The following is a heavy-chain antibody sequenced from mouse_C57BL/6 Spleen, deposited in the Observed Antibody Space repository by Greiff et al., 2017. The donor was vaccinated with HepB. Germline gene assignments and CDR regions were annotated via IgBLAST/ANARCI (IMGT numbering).Heavy chain of an antibody. J-gene: IGHJ1*03. CDR3: ARVGIYDYDGDWYFDV. CDR1: GYSITSGYY. Sequence: DVQLQESGPGLVKPSQSLSLTCSVTGYSITSGYYWNWIRQFPGNKLEWMGYISYDGSNNYNPSLKNRISITRDTSKNQFFLKLNSVTTEDTATYYCARVGIYDYDGDWYFDVWGTGTTVTVSS. CDR2: ISYDGSN. D-gene: IGHD2-4*01. V-gene: IGHV3-6*01.